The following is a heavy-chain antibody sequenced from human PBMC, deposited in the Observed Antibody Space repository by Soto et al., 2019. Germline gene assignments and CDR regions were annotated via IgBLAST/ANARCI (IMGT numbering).Heavy chain of an antibody. J-gene: IGHJ4*02. CDR3: ARMAEGAGIAFDY. CDR2: INAGNGNT. V-gene: IGHV1-3*01. CDR1: GYTFTTYA. Sequence: QFQLVQSGAEVKKPGASVKVYCKASGYTFTTYAMHWVRQAPGQRLEWMGWINAGNGNTKYSQKFQGRVTITRDTSASTAYMELSSLRSEDTAVYYCARMAEGAGIAFDYWGQGTLVSVSS. D-gene: IGHD6-13*01.